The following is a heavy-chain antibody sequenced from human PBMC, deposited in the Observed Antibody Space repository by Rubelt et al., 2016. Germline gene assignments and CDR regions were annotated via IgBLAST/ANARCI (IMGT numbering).Heavy chain of an antibody. J-gene: IGHJ4*02. CDR3: AATYSSSSSVDY. D-gene: IGHD6-6*01. CDR1: SSYG. Sequence: SSYGMYWVRQAPGKGLEWAAIIWYDGRNKYYADSVKGRFTISRDNSKNTLYLQMNSLRAEDTAVYYCAATYSSSSSVDYWGQGTLVTVSS. CDR2: IWYDGRNK. V-gene: IGHV3-33*01.